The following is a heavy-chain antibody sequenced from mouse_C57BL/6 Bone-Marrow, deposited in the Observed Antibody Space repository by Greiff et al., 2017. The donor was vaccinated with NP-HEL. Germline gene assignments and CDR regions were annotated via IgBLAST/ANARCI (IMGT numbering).Heavy chain of an antibody. Sequence: VQLQQSGAELVRPGASVKLSCTASGFNIKDDYMHWVKQRPEQGLEWIGWIDPENGDTEYASKFQGRATITADTSSNTAYLQLSSLTYEDTAVYYCTTLRRPCAYWGQGTTLTVSS. V-gene: IGHV14-4*01. CDR2: IDPENGDT. CDR1: GFNIKDDY. CDR3: TTLRRPCAY. J-gene: IGHJ2*01.